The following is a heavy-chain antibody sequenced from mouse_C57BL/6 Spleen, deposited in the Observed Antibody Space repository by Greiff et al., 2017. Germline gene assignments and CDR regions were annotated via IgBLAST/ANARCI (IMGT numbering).Heavy chain of an antibody. Sequence: QVQLKQPGAELVKPGASVKMSCKASGYTFTSYWITWVKQRPGQGLEWIGDIYPGSGSTNYNEKFKSKATLTVDTSSSTAYMQLSSLTSEDSAVYYCAMAEYSNSLDYWGQGTTLTVSS. CDR1: GYTFTSYW. CDR2: IYPGSGST. V-gene: IGHV1-55*01. CDR3: AMAEYSNSLDY. D-gene: IGHD2-5*01. J-gene: IGHJ2*01.